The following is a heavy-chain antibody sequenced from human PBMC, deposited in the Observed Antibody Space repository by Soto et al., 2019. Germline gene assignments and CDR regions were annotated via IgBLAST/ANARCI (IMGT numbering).Heavy chain of an antibody. CDR1: GFTVSSDF. Sequence: PGGSLRLSCAASGFTVSSDFMTWVRQAPGKGLEWVSIIYSGNDVYYAASVKGRFTISRDSSRNTLSLQMNSLRAEDTALYYCANRGYWGQGTLVTVSS. CDR3: ANRGY. J-gene: IGHJ4*02. V-gene: IGHV3-66*01. CDR2: IYSGNDV.